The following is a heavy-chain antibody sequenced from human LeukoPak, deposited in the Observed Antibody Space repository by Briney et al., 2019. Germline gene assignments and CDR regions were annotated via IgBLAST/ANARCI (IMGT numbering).Heavy chain of an antibody. CDR3: ALLTMTTVIPGPCY. Sequence: GASVKVSCKASGYTFTGYYMHWVRQAPGQGLEWMGWINPNSGGTNYAQKFQGRVTMTRDTSISTAYMELSRLRSDDTAVYYCALLTMTTVIPGPCYWGQGTLVTVSS. CDR2: INPNSGGT. V-gene: IGHV1-2*02. D-gene: IGHD4-17*01. J-gene: IGHJ4*02. CDR1: GYTFTGYY.